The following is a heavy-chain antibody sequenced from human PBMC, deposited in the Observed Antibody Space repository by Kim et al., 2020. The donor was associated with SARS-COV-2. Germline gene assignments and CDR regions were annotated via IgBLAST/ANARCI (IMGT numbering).Heavy chain of an antibody. CDR3: ASRYGSGSYYRAYFDY. V-gene: IGHV1-69*13. CDR2: IIPIFGTA. D-gene: IGHD3-10*01. CDR1: GGTFSSYA. J-gene: IGHJ4*02. Sequence: SVKVSCKASGGTFSSYAISWVRQAPGQGLEWMGGIIPIFGTANYAQKFQGRVTITADESTSTAYMELSSLRSEDTAVYYCASRYGSGSYYRAYFDYWGQGTLVTVSS.